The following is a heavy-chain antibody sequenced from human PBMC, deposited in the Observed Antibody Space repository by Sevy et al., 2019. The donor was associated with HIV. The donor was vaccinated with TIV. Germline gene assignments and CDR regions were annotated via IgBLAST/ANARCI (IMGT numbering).Heavy chain of an antibody. CDR3: ARGIQLWSDFDY. CDR2: ISYDGSNK. CDR1: GFTFSSYA. Sequence: GGSLRLSCAASGFTFSSYAMHWVRQAPGKGLEWVAVISYDGSNKYYADSVKGRFTISRDNSKNTLYLQMNSLRAEDTAVYYCARGIQLWSDFDYWGQGTLVTVSS. V-gene: IGHV3-30-3*01. J-gene: IGHJ4*02. D-gene: IGHD5-18*01.